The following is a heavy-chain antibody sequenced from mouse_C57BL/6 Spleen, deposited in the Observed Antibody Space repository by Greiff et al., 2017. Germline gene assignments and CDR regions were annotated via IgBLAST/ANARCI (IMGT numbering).Heavy chain of an antibody. Sequence: VQLQQSGPGLVKPSQSLSLTCSVTGYSITSGYYWNWIRQFPGNKLEWMGYISYDGSNNYNPSLKNRISITRDTSKNQFFLKLNSVTTEDTATYYCARNYGSFYWYFDVWGTGTTVTVSS. CDR3: ARNYGSFYWYFDV. CDR1: GYSITSGYY. D-gene: IGHD1-1*01. CDR2: ISYDGSN. J-gene: IGHJ1*03. V-gene: IGHV3-6*01.